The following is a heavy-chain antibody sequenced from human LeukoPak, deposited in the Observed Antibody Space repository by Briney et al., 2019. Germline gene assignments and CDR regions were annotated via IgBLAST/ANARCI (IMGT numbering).Heavy chain of an antibody. J-gene: IGHJ3*02. Sequence: PGGSLRLSCAASGFTFSSYWMSWVRQGPGKGLEWVANIKQDGSEKYYVDSVKGRFTISRDNAENSVYLQMNNLGAEDTAIYCCARDDGGNLNDAFDIWGPGTMVTVS. V-gene: IGHV3-7*01. CDR1: GFTFSSYW. D-gene: IGHD4-23*01. CDR2: IKQDGSEK. CDR3: ARDDGGNLNDAFDI.